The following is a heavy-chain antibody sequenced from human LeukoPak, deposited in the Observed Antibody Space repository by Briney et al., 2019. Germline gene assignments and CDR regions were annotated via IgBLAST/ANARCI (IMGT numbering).Heavy chain of an antibody. CDR2: ITSSSGYI. CDR1: GFTFSSYS. Sequence: GGSLRLSCAASGFTFSSYSMNWVRQAPGKGLEWVSSITSSSGYIYYADSVKGRFTISRDNAKNSLYLQMNSLRAEDTAVYYCARAKGSGAGTAEYFQYWGQGTLVTVSS. J-gene: IGHJ1*01. CDR3: ARAKGSGAGTAEYFQY. V-gene: IGHV3-21*01. D-gene: IGHD6-13*01.